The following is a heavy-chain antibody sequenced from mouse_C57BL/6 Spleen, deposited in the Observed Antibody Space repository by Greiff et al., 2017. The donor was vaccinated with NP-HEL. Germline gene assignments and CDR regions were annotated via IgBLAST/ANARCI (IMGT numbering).Heavy chain of an antibody. CDR2: IYPSDSET. D-gene: IGHD4-1*01. Sequence: QVQLQQPGAELVRPGSSVKLSCKASGYTFTSYWMDWVKQRPGQGLEWIGNIYPSDSETHYNQKFKDKATLTVDKSSSTAYMQLSSLTSEDSAVYYCARWGLGRGFAYWGQGTLVTVSA. CDR3: ARWGLGRGFAY. CDR1: GYTFTSYW. J-gene: IGHJ3*01. V-gene: IGHV1-61*01.